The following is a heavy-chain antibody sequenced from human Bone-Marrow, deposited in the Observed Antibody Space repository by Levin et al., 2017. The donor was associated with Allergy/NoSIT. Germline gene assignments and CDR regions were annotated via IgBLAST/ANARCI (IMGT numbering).Heavy chain of an antibody. V-gene: IGHV4-59*01. D-gene: IGHD3-16*01. J-gene: IGHJ4*02. CDR1: GGSISSYY. CDR3: AREITPFAYFDY. Sequence: GSLRLSCTVSGGSISSYYWSWIRQPPGKGLEWIGYIYYSGSTNYNPSLKSRVTISADTSKNQFSLKLSSVTAADTDVYYCAREITPFAYFDYWGQGTLVTVSS. CDR2: IYYSGST.